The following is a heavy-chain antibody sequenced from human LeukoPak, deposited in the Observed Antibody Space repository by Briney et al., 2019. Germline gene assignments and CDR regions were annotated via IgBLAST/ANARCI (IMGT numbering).Heavy chain of an antibody. CDR2: IYTSGST. V-gene: IGHV4-61*02. Sequence: PSETLSLTYTVPGGSISSGSYYWSWIRQPAGKGLEWIGRIYTSGSTNYNPSLKSRVTISVDRSRNQFSLKLSSVTAADTAVYYCARGVAAAGLRFDYWGQGTLVTVSS. CDR1: GGSISSGSYY. D-gene: IGHD6-13*01. J-gene: IGHJ4*02. CDR3: ARGVAAAGLRFDY.